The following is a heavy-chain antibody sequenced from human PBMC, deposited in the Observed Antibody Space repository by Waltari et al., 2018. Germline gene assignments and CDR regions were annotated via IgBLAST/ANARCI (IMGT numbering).Heavy chain of an antibody. CDR1: RVTFGNSG. Sequence: EVQLLESGGDWVQPGGSLRLSCSASRVTFGNSGINWVRLAPRTGLGWVSAITVGDDTDYADSVRGRFTISRDTSKDTVYLQMDGLRAEDTAVYYCATPFYNWDDPLHSWGQGTLVTVSS. J-gene: IGHJ4*02. D-gene: IGHD1-20*01. CDR3: ATPFYNWDDPLHS. CDR2: ITVGDDT. V-gene: IGHV3-23*01.